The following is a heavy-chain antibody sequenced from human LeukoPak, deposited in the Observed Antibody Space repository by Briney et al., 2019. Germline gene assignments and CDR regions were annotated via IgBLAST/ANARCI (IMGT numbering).Heavy chain of an antibody. V-gene: IGHV4-59*02. CDR2: IYNSGST. J-gene: IGHJ5*02. CDR1: GGSVSSYF. CDR3: ARVGSRWSWFDP. Sequence: PSETLSLTCTVSGGSVSSYFWSWIRQPAGKGLEWIGYIYNSGSTNYNPSLKRRVTISVDTSKNQFSLKLSSVTDADTAMYYCARVGSRWSWFDPWGQRTLVTASS. D-gene: IGHD2-15*01.